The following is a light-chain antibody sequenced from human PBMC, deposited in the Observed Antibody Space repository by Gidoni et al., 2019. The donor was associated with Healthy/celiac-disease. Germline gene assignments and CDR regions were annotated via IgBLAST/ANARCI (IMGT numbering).Light chain of an antibody. Sequence: DIQMTQSPSSLSASVGDRVNITCQASQDISNYLNWYQQKPGKAPKLLIYDASNLEKGVPSRFSGSGSGTDFTFPISSLQPEDISTYYCQQYDNLPRYTFGQXTKLEIK. J-gene: IGKJ2*01. CDR1: QDISNY. V-gene: IGKV1-33*01. CDR3: QQYDNLPRYT. CDR2: DAS.